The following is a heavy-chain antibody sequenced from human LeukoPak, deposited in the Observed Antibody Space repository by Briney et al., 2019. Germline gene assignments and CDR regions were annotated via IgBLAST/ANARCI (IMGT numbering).Heavy chain of an antibody. CDR2: INTDESTT. D-gene: IGHD6-6*01. CDR3: ARDGLYSSSAYYCYMDV. J-gene: IGHJ6*03. CDR1: GFTFSSYW. V-gene: IGHV3-74*01. Sequence: GRSLRLSCAASGFTFSSYWMHWVRQAPGKGLLWVSRINTDESTTSYADSVKGRFTISRDNAKNTLYLQMNSLRAEDTAVYYCARDGLYSSSAYYCYMDVWGRGTTVTVSS.